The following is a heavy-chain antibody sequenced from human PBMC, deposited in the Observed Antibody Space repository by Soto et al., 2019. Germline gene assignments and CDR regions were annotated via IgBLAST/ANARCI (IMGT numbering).Heavy chain of an antibody. CDR2: IYYSGST. J-gene: IGHJ3*02. Sequence: PPAALSSTGRGFGGSLRRPYWRWLRQPPGKGLEWIGYIYYSGSTNYNPSLKSRVTISVDTSKNQFSLKLSSVTAADTAVYYCARNYGIVAFDICGQGTMVTASS. D-gene: IGHD4-17*01. V-gene: IGHV4-59*11. CDR3: ARNYGIVAFDI. CDR1: GGSLRRPY.